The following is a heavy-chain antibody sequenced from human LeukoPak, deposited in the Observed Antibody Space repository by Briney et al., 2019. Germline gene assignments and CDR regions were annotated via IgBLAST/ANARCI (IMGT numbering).Heavy chain of an antibody. CDR3: AHRVRSGSYFDY. CDR1: GLSLSTSGVG. J-gene: IGHJ4*02. D-gene: IGHD1-26*01. CDR2: IYWDDDK. V-gene: IGHV2-5*02. Sequence: SGPTLVNPTQTLTLTCTFSGLSLSTSGVGVSWIRQPPGKALEWLAVIYWDDDKRYSPSLKSRLTITKDTSKNQVVLTMTNMDPVDTATYYCAHRVRSGSYFDYWGQGTLVTVSS.